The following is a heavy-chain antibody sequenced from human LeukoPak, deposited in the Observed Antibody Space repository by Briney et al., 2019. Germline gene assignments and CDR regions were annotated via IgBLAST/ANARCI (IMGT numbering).Heavy chain of an antibody. J-gene: IGHJ5*02. CDR1: GGSISSGGYY. D-gene: IGHD2-21*02. Sequence: PSETLSLTCTVSGGSISSGGYYWSWIRQHPGKGLEWIGYIYYSGSTYYNPSLKSRVTISVDTSKNQFSLKLSSVTAADTAVYYCARDGWGGDYWFDPWGQGTLVTVSS. CDR2: IYYSGST. V-gene: IGHV4-31*03. CDR3: ARDGWGGDYWFDP.